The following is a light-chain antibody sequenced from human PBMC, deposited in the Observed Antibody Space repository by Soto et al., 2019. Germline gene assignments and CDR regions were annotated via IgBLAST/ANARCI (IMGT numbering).Light chain of an antibody. CDR2: GAS. J-gene: IGKJ4*01. Sequence: EIVLTQSPGTLSLSPGERATLSCRDSQSISSSYLAWYQQKPGQAPRLLIYGASSRATGIPDKFSGSGSGTDFTLTISILELEDFAVYYCLQYDSSPLTFGGGTKVEIK. CDR1: QSISSSY. CDR3: LQYDSSPLT. V-gene: IGKV3-20*01.